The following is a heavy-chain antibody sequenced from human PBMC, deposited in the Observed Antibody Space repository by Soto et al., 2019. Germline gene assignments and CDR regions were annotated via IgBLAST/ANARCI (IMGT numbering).Heavy chain of an antibody. V-gene: IGHV1-69*06. Sequence: QVQLVQSGAEVKKPGSSVKVSCKASGGTFSSYAISWVRQAPGQGLEWMGGIIPIFGTANYAQKFQGRVTITADKSTSTAYMELSSLRSEDPAVYYCARTPYYGSGTPHQVSIRYYYYYGMDVWGQGTTVTVSS. J-gene: IGHJ6*02. CDR2: IIPIFGTA. D-gene: IGHD3-10*01. CDR1: GGTFSSYA. CDR3: ARTPYYGSGTPHQVSIRYYYYYGMDV.